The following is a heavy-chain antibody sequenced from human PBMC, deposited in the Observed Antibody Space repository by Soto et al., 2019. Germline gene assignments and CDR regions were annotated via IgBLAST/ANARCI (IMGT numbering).Heavy chain of an antibody. Sequence: EASVKVSCKASGYTFTSYGISWVRQAPGQGLEWMGWISAYNGNTNYAQKLQGRVTMTTDTSTSTAYMELRSLRSDDTAVYYCARDVGHDYSNYNDYWGQGTLVTVSS. CDR1: GYTFTSYG. J-gene: IGHJ4*02. V-gene: IGHV1-18*01. D-gene: IGHD4-4*01. CDR3: ARDVGHDYSNYNDY. CDR2: ISAYNGNT.